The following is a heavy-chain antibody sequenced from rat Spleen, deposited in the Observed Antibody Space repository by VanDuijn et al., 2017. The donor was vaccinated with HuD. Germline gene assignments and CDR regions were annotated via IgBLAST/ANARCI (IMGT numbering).Heavy chain of an antibody. Sequence: EVQLQESGPGLVKPSQSLSLTCSVTGHSITSSYRWNWIRKFPGNKLEWMGYINSAGTTNYNPSLKSRISITRDTSKNQFFLQGNSVTTEDTATYYCARSRYQQPSYVMDAWGQGASVTVSS. D-gene: IGHD1-10*01. CDR3: ARSRYQQPSYVMDA. CDR1: GHSITSSYR. J-gene: IGHJ4*01. CDR2: INSAGTT. V-gene: IGHV3-3*01.